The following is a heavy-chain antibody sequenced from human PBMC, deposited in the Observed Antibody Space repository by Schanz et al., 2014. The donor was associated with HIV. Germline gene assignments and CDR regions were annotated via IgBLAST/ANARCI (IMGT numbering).Heavy chain of an antibody. V-gene: IGHV3-23*01. CDR2: ISESGGRT. D-gene: IGHD2-2*01. CDR1: GFNFNNYA. CDR3: ARDGARTSHWGF. Sequence: EVQLLESGGGLEQPGGSLRLSCAASGFNFNNYAMTWVRQAPGKGLEWVSSISESGGRTYYADSVNGRFTISRDNSKNTLYLQMNSLGVEDTAVYFCARDGARTSHWGFWGQGTLVTVSS. J-gene: IGHJ4*02.